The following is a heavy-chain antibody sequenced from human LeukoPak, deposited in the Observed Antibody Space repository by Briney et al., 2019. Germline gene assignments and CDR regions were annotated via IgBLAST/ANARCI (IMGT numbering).Heavy chain of an antibody. CDR3: ARHRLPYSSSWSLPY. Sequence: SETLSLTCTVSGGSISSYYWSWIRQPPGKGLEWIGYIYYSGSTNYNPSLKSRVTISVDTSKNQFSLKLSSVTAADTAVYYCARHRLPYSSSWSLPYWGQGTLVTVSS. J-gene: IGHJ4*02. CDR2: IYYSGST. CDR1: GGSISSYY. V-gene: IGHV4-59*08. D-gene: IGHD6-13*01.